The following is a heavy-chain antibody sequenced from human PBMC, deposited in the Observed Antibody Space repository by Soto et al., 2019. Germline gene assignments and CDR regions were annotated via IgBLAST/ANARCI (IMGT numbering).Heavy chain of an antibody. CDR1: GGSISSYY. CDR2: IYYSGST. J-gene: IGHJ6*03. Sequence: PSETLSLTCTVSGGSISSYYWSWIRQPPGKGLEWIGYIYYSGSTNYNPSLKSRVTISVDTSKNQFSLKLSSVTAADTAVYYCARKGPGLRFLEWLPSPRDYYYYMDVWGKGTTVTVSS. D-gene: IGHD3-3*01. CDR3: ARKGPGLRFLEWLPSPRDYYYYMDV. V-gene: IGHV4-59*01.